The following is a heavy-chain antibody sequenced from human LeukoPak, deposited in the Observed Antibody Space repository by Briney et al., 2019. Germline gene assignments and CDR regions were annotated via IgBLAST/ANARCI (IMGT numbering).Heavy chain of an antibody. CDR1: GYTFTSYA. D-gene: IGHD5-12*01. V-gene: IGHV1-18*01. CDR2: ISAYNGNT. CDR3: ARRATVPNWFDP. Sequence: ASVKVSCKASGYTFTSYAMHWVRQAPGQGLEWMGWISAYNGNTNYAQKLQGRVTMTTDTSTSTAYMELRSLRSDDTAVYYCARRATVPNWFDPWGQGTLVTVSS. J-gene: IGHJ5*02.